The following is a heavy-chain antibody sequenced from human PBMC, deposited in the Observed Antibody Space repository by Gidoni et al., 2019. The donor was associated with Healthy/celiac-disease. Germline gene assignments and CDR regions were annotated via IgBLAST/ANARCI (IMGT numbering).Heavy chain of an antibody. V-gene: IGHV3-21*01. CDR1: GFTFSSYS. D-gene: IGHD5-18*01. J-gene: IGHJ4*02. CDR2: ISSSSSYI. Sequence: EVQLVESGGGLVKPGGSLRRSGAASGFTFSSYSMNWVRQAPGKGLEWVSSISSSSSYIYYADSVKGRFTISRDNAKNSLYLQMNSLRAEDTAVYYCARAGYSYDEYYFDYWGQGTLVTVSS. CDR3: ARAGYSYDEYYFDY.